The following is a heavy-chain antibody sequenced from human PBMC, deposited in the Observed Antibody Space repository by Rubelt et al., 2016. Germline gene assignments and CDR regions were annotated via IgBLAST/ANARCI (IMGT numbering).Heavy chain of an antibody. V-gene: IGHV4-39*07. CDR3: VRGGLGCGGDCGGAFDI. CDR2: IYYSGST. J-gene: IGHJ3*02. Sequence: QVQLQESGPGLVKPSETLSLTCTVSGGSVSSGSYYWGWIRQPPGKGLEWIGSIYYSGSTYYHPSLKSRVTISVDTSKNQFSLKLGSVTAADTGVYYCVRGGLGCGGDCGGAFDIWGQGTLVTVSS. CDR1: GGSVSSGSYY. D-gene: IGHD2-21*02.